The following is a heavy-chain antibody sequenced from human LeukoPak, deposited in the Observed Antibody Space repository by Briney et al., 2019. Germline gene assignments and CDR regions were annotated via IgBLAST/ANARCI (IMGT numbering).Heavy chain of an antibody. V-gene: IGHV3-23*01. D-gene: IGHD5-12*01. Sequence: PGGSLRLSCAASGFTFSSYAMSWVRQAPGKGLEWVSAISGSGGSTYYADSVKGRFTISRDNSKNTLYLQMNSLRAEDTAVYYCARGRKWLRSLRWYFDLWGRGTLVTVSS. CDR3: ARGRKWLRSLRWYFDL. CDR2: ISGSGGST. J-gene: IGHJ2*01. CDR1: GFTFSSYA.